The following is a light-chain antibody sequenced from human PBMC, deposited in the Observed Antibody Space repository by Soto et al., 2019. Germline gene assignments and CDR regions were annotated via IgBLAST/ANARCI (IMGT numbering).Light chain of an antibody. J-gene: IGKJ2*01. CDR3: QHSYRTPA. CDR2: AAS. Sequence: DIQMTQSPSSLSASVGDRVTITCRASQSISSYLNWYQQKPGKAPKLLIYAASSLQSGVAPRFSGRGSRTDFTVNISSLQPEDFATYYCQHSYRTPAFGLGTKLEIK. V-gene: IGKV1-39*01. CDR1: QSISSY.